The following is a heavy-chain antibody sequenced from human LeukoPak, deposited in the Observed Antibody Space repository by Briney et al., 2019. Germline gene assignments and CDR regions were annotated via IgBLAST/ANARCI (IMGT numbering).Heavy chain of an antibody. D-gene: IGHD6-13*01. CDR3: ARQGGAGKYYYYYMDV. J-gene: IGHJ6*03. CDR1: GYSFTSYW. Sequence: GESLQISCKGSGYSFTSYWIGWVRQLPGKGLEWMGIIYSGDSDTRYSPSFQGQVTISADKSINTAYLEWSSLKASDTAIYYCARQGGAGKYYYYYMDVWGKGTTVNVSS. V-gene: IGHV5-51*01. CDR2: IYSGDSDT.